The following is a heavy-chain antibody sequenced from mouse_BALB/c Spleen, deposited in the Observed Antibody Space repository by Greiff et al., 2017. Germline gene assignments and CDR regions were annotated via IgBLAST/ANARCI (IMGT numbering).Heavy chain of an antibody. CDR2: INPGSGGT. CDR3: ARYYYDYDDEDYYAMDY. D-gene: IGHD2-4*01. Sequence: VKLMESGAELVRPGPSVKVSCKASGYAFTNYLIEWVKQRPGQGLEWIGVINPGSGGTNYNEKFKGKATLTADKSSSTAYMQLSSLTSDDSAVYFCARYYYDYDDEDYYAMDYWGQGTSVTVSS. V-gene: IGHV1-54*01. J-gene: IGHJ4*01. CDR1: GYAFTNYL.